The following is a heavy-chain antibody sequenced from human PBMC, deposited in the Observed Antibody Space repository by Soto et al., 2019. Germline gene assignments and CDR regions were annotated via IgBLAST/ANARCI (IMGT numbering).Heavy chain of an antibody. Sequence: EVRLVESGGGLVQPGGSLRLSCAAFGFTVSSNFMTWVRLAPGKGLEWVSLVYSGGATHYAASVKGRFTISTHSSQNTLFLQMNSLRTEDTATYYCVRGRYGSEIHWGQGTRSPSPQ. CDR1: GFTVSSNF. CDR2: VYSGGAT. J-gene: IGHJ4*02. D-gene: IGHD3-10*01. CDR3: VRGRYGSEIH. V-gene: IGHV3-53*04.